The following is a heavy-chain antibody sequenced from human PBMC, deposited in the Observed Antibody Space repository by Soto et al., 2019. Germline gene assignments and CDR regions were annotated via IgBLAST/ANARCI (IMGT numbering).Heavy chain of an antibody. V-gene: IGHV1-69*01. Sequence: QVQLVQSGAEVKKPGSSVKVSCKASGGTFSTYTINWVRQAPGQGLERMGGIIPIFGTANYAQKFQGRVTITADESTSTAYMELSSLRSEDTAVYYCARDTTVVPLYYGMDVWGQGTTVTVSS. D-gene: IGHD6-6*01. J-gene: IGHJ6*02. CDR2: IIPIFGTA. CDR1: GGTFSTYT. CDR3: ARDTTVVPLYYGMDV.